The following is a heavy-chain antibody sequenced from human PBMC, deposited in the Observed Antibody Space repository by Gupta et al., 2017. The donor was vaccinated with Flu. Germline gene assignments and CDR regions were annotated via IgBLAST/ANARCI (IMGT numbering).Heavy chain of an antibody. D-gene: IGHD3-10*01. CDR2: INHSGST. Sequence: QVQLQQWGAGLLKPSETLSLTCAVYGGSFSGYYWSWIRQPPGKGLEWIGEINHSGSTNYNPSLKSRVTISVDTSKNQFSLKLSSVTAADTAVYYCARILQSRQPNYYGSGSYYNNYYYYGMDVWGQGTTVTVSS. V-gene: IGHV4-34*01. CDR1: GGSFSGYY. CDR3: ARILQSRQPNYYGSGSYYNNYYYYGMDV. J-gene: IGHJ6*02.